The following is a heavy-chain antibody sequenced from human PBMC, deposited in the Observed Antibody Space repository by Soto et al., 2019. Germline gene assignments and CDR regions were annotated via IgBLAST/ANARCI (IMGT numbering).Heavy chain of an antibody. V-gene: IGHV3-7*05. J-gene: IGHJ4*02. CDR2: IKEDGSEK. Sequence: GGSLRLSCVASGFSFSTYWMSWVRQAPGKGLEWVANIKEDGSEKYYVDSVKGRFTISRDNAKNSLYLQMDSLGAEDTAVYYCARDYSNGWYGHWGQGTLVTVSS. CDR3: ARDYSNGWYGH. CDR1: GFSFSTYW. D-gene: IGHD6-19*01.